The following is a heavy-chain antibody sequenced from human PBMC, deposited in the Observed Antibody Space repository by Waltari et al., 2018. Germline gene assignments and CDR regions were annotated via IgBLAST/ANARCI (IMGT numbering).Heavy chain of an antibody. D-gene: IGHD6-6*01. CDR3: AREGSSAGWFDP. Sequence: QVQLVQSGAEVKKPGASVKVSCKASGYTFTGYYMHWVRQAPGQGRKWMGWINPNRGGTNYAQKFKGRVTMTRDTSISTAYMELSRLRSDDTAVYYCAREGSSAGWFDPWGQGTLVTVSS. V-gene: IGHV1-2*02. CDR2: INPNRGGT. J-gene: IGHJ5*02. CDR1: GYTFTGYY.